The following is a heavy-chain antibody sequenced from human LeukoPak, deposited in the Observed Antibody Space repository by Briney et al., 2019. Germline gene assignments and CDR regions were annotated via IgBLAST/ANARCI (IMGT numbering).Heavy chain of an antibody. Sequence: GSLRLSCAASGFTFSSYDMHWVRQATGKGLEWVSAIGTAGDTYYPGSVKGRFTISRENAKNSLYLQMNSLRAGDTAVYYCARSTMVRGGNYYYGMDVWGQGTTVTVSS. CDR2: IGTAGDT. J-gene: IGHJ6*02. V-gene: IGHV3-13*01. CDR1: GFTFSSYD. CDR3: ARSTMVRGGNYYYGMDV. D-gene: IGHD3-10*01.